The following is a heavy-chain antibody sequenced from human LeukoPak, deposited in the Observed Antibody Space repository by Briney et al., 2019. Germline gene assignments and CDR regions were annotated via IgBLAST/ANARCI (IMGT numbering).Heavy chain of an antibody. CDR1: GFTFSDYY. D-gene: IGHD1-14*01. Sequence: GGSLRLSCAASGFTFSDYYMSWIRQAPGKGLEWVSYISSSGSTIYYADSVKGRFTISRDNAKNSLYLQMNSLRAEDTAVYYCARNRKHNLYYYYYYMDVWGKGTTVTVSS. CDR3: ARNRKHNLYYYYYYMDV. J-gene: IGHJ6*03. V-gene: IGHV3-11*04. CDR2: ISSSGSTI.